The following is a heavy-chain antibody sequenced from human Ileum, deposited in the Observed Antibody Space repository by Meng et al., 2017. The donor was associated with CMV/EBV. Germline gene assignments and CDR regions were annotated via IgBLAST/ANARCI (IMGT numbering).Heavy chain of an antibody. CDR2: IFFSGNT. Sequence: QVQLQESGPGLVKPSQTLSLSCTVSGASISSGDYYCSWTRQPPGKGLEWIGYIFFSGNTYYNPSLNNRVIISIDTPRNQFSLKVDSVTAADTAVYYCARFRIAALGNLFDPWGHGTLVTVSS. CDR3: ARFRIAALGNLFDP. CDR1: GASISSGDYY. D-gene: IGHD6-13*01. V-gene: IGHV4-30-4*08. J-gene: IGHJ5*02.